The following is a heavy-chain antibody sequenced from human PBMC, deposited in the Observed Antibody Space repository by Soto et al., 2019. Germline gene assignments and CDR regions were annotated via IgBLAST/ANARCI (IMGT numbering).Heavy chain of an antibody. CDR2: SRGTAETA. Sequence: GGSLRVSCGASGFRFSTYGMSWVLQAPGKRRDCLATSRGTAETANHADSVKGRFTISRDNSKNTLYLQMASLRVEDTAAYYGAKHLWYGESVFDPWGQGTLVTVSS. D-gene: IGHD3-10*01. V-gene: IGHV3-23*01. CDR3: AKHLWYGESVFDP. CDR1: GFRFSTYG. J-gene: IGHJ5*02.